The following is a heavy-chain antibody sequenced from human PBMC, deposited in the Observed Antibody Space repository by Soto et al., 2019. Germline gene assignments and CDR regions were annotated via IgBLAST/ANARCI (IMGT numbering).Heavy chain of an antibody. V-gene: IGHV6-1*01. CDR3: VRERSNRFDT. CDR2: TYYLSKWFH. D-gene: IGHD2-15*01. CDR1: GDSVSSNTAA. J-gene: IGHJ5*02. Sequence: QVHLQQSDPGLVKPSQTLSLTCAISGDSVSSNTAAWNRVRQSPSRGLEWLGRTYYLSKWFHDYAPSVQSRIAVDTDASNNWFSLLLKSGTPEDRAVFYCVRERSNRFDTWGQGISVTVSS.